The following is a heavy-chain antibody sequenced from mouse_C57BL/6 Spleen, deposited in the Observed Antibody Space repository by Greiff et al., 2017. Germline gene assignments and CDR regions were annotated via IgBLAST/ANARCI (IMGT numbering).Heavy chain of an antibody. CDR2: ISSGSSTI. J-gene: IGHJ2*01. CDR3: ARGGTGYCFDY. CDR1: GFTFSDYG. V-gene: IGHV5-17*01. D-gene: IGHD3-3*01. Sequence: DVKLVESGGGLVKPGGSLKLSCAASGFTFSDYGMHWVRQAPEKGLEWVAYISSGSSTIYYADTVKGRFTISRDNAKNTLFLQMTSLRSEDTAMYYCARGGTGYCFDYWGQGTTLTVSS.